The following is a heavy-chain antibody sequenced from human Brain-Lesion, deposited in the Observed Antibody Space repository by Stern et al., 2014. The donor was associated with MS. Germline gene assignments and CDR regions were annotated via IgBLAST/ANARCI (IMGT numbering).Heavy chain of an antibody. J-gene: IGHJ4*02. CDR1: GFTFDDFA. CDR3: TKDSGYFSGLFDS. CDR2: INWNSGSL. Sequence: VESGGGLVQPGRSLRLSCAASGFTFDDFAMHWVRQAPGKGLEWVSGINWNSGSLAYADSVKGRFSISRDSAKNSLFLQMNSLRPEDTALYYCTKDSGYFSGLFDSWGQGTLVTVSS. D-gene: IGHD3-22*01. V-gene: IGHV3-9*01.